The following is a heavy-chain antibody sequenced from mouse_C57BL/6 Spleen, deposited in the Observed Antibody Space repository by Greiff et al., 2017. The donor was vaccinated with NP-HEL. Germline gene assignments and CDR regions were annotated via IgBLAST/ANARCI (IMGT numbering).Heavy chain of an antibody. D-gene: IGHD2-4*01. V-gene: IGHV1-19*01. CDR3: ARWGDEYDGYAMDY. CDR1: GYTFTDYY. CDR2: INPYNGGT. Sequence: VQLQQSGPVLVKPGASVKMSCKASGYTFTDYYMNWVQQSHGKSLEWIGVINPYNGGTSYNQTFKGKATLTVDKSSSTAYMELNSLTSEDSAVYYCARWGDEYDGYAMDYWGQGTSVTVSS. J-gene: IGHJ4*01.